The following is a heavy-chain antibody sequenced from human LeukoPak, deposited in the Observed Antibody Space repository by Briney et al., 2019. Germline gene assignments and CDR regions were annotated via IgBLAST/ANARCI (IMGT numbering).Heavy chain of an antibody. D-gene: IGHD5-24*01. CDR3: ARSLITGDFDY. Sequence: PSETLSLTCTVSGGSISSYYWSWIRQPPGKGLEWIGYIYYSGSTNYNPSLKSRVTISVDTSKNQFSLKLSSVTAADTAVYYCARSLITGDFDYWGQGTLVTVSS. J-gene: IGHJ4*02. CDR1: GGSISSYY. CDR2: IYYSGST. V-gene: IGHV4-59*08.